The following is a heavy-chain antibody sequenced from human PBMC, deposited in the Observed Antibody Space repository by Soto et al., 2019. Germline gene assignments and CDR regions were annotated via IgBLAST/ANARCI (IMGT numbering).Heavy chain of an antibody. V-gene: IGHV3-73*01. Sequence: PGGSLRLSCAASGFTFGASNLQWVRQASGKGLEWLGRIGSKGETYATTYAASVKGRFTISRDDSKKTAYLQMNNLESEDTAVYYCSRDDSDRSSNCGRRTLVSASS. CDR3: SRDDSDRSSN. J-gene: IGHJ4*02. CDR2: IGSKGETYAT. D-gene: IGHD3-22*01. CDR1: GFTFGASN.